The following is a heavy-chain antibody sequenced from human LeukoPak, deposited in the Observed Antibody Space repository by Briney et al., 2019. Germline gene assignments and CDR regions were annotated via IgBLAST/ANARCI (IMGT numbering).Heavy chain of an antibody. Sequence: GGSLRLSCAASGFTFSSHWMHWARQAPGKGLVWISRIVSDGSGATYVDSVKGRFTTSRDNAKNTLYLQMNSLRAEDTALYYCAREQSYSEEIVVVNPPFDYWGQGTLVTVSS. CDR3: AREQSYSEEIVVVNPPFDY. CDR1: GFTFSSHW. J-gene: IGHJ4*02. CDR2: IVSDGSGA. V-gene: IGHV3-74*01. D-gene: IGHD2-21*01.